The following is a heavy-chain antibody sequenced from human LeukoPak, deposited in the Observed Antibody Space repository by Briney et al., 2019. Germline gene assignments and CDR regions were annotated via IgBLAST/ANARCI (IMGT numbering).Heavy chain of an antibody. CDR1: GYTFTGYY. CDR3: ARYLCSSSWYWFDP. V-gene: IGHV1-2*02. D-gene: IGHD6-13*01. Sequence: GASVKVSCKASGYTFTGYYMHWVRQAPGQGLEWMGWINPNSGGTDHAQKFQGRVTMTRDTSISTAYMELSRLRSDDTAVYYCARYLCSSSWYWFDPWGQGTLVTVSS. J-gene: IGHJ5*02. CDR2: INPNSGGT.